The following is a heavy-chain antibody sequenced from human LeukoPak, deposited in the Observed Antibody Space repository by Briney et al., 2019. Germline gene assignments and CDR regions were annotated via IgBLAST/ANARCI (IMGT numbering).Heavy chain of an antibody. Sequence: SGGSLRLSCAASGFTFSDYYMSWIRQAPGGGLEWVSYISTSGTYAEYADSVKGRFTISRDNAKNSLYLQMNSLRAGDTAVYYCAREGRSGSYLGRFDPWGQGTLVTVSS. CDR2: ISTSGTYA. V-gene: IGHV3-11*05. CDR3: AREGRSGSYLGRFDP. CDR1: GFTFSDYY. D-gene: IGHD1-26*01. J-gene: IGHJ5*02.